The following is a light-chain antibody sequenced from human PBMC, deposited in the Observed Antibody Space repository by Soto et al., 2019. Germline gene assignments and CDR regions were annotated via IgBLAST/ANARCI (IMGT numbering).Light chain of an antibody. J-gene: IGKJ1*01. CDR2: GTS. CDR1: QSIDSTY. V-gene: IGKV3-20*01. CDR3: QQYGSAPVT. Sequence: EIVLTQSPGTLSLSPGERATLYCRASQSIDSTYLAWYQQKPGKAPRLLIYGTSNRATGIPERFSGSGSGTAVTLTVSRLEPEEFAVYYCQQYGSAPVTFVQGTKVEIK.